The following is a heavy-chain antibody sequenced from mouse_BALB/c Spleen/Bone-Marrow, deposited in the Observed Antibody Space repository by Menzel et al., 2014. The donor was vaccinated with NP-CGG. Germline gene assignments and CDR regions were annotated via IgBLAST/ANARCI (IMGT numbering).Heavy chain of an antibody. Sequence: EVKLMESGGGLVQPGGSLRLSCATSGFTFTDYYMSWVRQPPGKALEWLGFIRNKANGYTTEYSASVKGRFTISRDNSQSILYLQMNTLRPEDSATYYCVRDGPDPLDYWGQGTSVTVSS. CDR3: VRDGPDPLDY. CDR1: GFTFTDYY. V-gene: IGHV7-3*02. CDR2: IRNKANGYTT. J-gene: IGHJ4*01.